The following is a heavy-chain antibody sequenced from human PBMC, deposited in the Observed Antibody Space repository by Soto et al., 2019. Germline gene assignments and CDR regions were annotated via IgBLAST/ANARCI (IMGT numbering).Heavy chain of an antibody. Sequence: XGTLSLTCTVSGGSIGSYHWSWVRQPPGKGLEWIASVYYTGTTNYNPSLGSRVTISIDAPENQISLKLTSVTAADTAFYYCARDTVLTGMFDLWGQGTLVTISS. CDR1: GGSIGSYH. V-gene: IGHV4-59*01. CDR3: ARDTVLTGMFDL. J-gene: IGHJ5*02. CDR2: VYYTGTT. D-gene: IGHD4-17*01.